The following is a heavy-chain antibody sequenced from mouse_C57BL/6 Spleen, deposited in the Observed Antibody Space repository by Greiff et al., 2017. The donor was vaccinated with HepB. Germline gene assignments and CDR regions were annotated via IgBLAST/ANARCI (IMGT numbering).Heavy chain of an antibody. CDR1: GYTFTSYW. CDR3: ARGMVTTGTGYFDY. Sequence: QVQLQQPGAELVRPGSSVKLSCKASGYTFTSYWMHWVKQRPIQGLEWIGNIDPSDSETHYNQKFKDKATLTVDKSSSTAYMQLSSLTSEDSAVYYCARGMVTTGTGYFDYWGQGTTLTVSS. D-gene: IGHD2-2*01. V-gene: IGHV1-52*01. J-gene: IGHJ2*01. CDR2: IDPSDSET.